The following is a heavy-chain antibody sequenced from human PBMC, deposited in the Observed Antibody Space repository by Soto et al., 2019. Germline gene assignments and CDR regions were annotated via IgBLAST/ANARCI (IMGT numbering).Heavy chain of an antibody. CDR3: ARDLKVLGFGELFEGPPGNYYYYGMDV. Sequence: SETLSLTCAVSGGSISSSNWWSWVRQPPEKGLEWIGEIYHSGSTNYNPSLKSRVTISVDKSKNQFSLKLSSVTAADTAVYYCARDLKVLGFGELFEGPPGNYYYYGMDVWGQGTTVTVSS. CDR1: GGSISSSNW. V-gene: IGHV4-4*02. D-gene: IGHD3-10*01. J-gene: IGHJ6*02. CDR2: IYHSGST.